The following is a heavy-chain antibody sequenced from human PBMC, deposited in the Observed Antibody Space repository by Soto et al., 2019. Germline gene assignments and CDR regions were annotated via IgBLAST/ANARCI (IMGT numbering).Heavy chain of an antibody. CDR3: AREGPNIVPMVDAPRSKSGHYGIDV. V-gene: IGHV1-18*01. Sequence: ASVKVSCKASGYTFTSYGISWVRQAPGQGLEWMGWISAYNGNTNYAQKLQGRATMTTDTSTSTAYMELRSLRSDDTAVYYCAREGPNIVPMVDAPRSKSGHYGIDVWRQRTTVIVSS. CDR1: GYTFTSYG. D-gene: IGHD2-8*01. J-gene: IGHJ6*02. CDR2: ISAYNGNT.